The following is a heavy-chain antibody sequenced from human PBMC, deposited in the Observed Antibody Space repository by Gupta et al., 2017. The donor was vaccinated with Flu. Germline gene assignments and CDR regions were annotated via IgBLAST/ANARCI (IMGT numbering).Heavy chain of an antibody. V-gene: IGHV3-23*01. CDR2: ISGDAVIT. CDR3: AKSRPYDRRGHYGMDD. D-gene: IGHD3-22*01. J-gene: IGHJ6*02. Sequence: PGKGLEWVSVISGDAVITHYADSARGRFTTSRDNSKNTLYLQMNSLRDEDTAVYYCAKSRPYDRRGHYGMDDWGQGTTVTVSS.